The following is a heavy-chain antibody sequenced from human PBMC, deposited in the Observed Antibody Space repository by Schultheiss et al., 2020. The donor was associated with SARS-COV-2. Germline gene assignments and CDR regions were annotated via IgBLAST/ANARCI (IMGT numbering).Heavy chain of an antibody. J-gene: IGHJ4*02. Sequence: SETLSLTCAVSGGSISSGGYYWSWIRQHPGKGLEWIGYIYYSGSTYYNPSLKSRVTISVDTSKNQFSLKLSSVTAADTAVYYCARGDYGDYKAANWGQGTLVTVSS. CDR1: GGSISSGGYY. CDR3: ARGDYGDYKAAN. CDR2: IYYSGST. D-gene: IGHD4-17*01. V-gene: IGHV4-30-4*08.